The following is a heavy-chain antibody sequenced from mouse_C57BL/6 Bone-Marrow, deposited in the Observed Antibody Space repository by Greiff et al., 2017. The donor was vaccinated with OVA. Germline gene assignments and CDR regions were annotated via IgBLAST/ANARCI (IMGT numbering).Heavy chain of an antibody. Sequence: EVQLQQSGPGLVKPSQTVFLTCTVTGISITTGNYRWSWIRQFPGNKLEWIGYIYYSGTITYNPSLTSRTTITRDTPKNQFFLEMNSLTAEDSATYYCAREGGIYYAMDYWGQGTSVTVSS. V-gene: IGHV3-5*01. J-gene: IGHJ4*01. D-gene: IGHD2-3*01. CDR3: AREGGIYYAMDY. CDR1: GISITTGNYR. CDR2: IYYSGTI.